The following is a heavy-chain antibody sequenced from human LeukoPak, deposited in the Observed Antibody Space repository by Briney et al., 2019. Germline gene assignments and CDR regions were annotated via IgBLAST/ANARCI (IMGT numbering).Heavy chain of an antibody. Sequence: GGSLRLSCAASGFTFSKFDMHWVRQAPGKGLEHVSSLTSSGDRTFYASSVKGRFSVSRDNSKNTLFLQMGSLRPEDMAVYYCARGYFDFRSGYLYYFGLWGQGTLVTVSS. CDR3: ARGYFDFRSGYLYYFGL. CDR1: GFTFSKFD. V-gene: IGHV3-64*01. D-gene: IGHD3-3*01. J-gene: IGHJ4*02. CDR2: LTSSGDRT.